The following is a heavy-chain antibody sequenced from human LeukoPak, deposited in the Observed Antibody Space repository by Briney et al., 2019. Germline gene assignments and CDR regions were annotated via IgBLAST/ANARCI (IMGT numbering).Heavy chain of an antibody. V-gene: IGHV4-61*02. J-gene: IGHJ4*02. D-gene: IGHD5-18*01. CDR1: GGSISSGNYY. Sequence: SETLSLTCTVSGGSISSGNYYWSWIRQPAGKGLEWIGRFYTSGSTNYNYNPSLKSRVTISVDTSKNQFSLKLSSVTAADTAVYYCARHLGYSYGYSFDYWGQGTLVTVSS. CDR3: ARHLGYSYGYSFDY. CDR2: FYTSGSTNY.